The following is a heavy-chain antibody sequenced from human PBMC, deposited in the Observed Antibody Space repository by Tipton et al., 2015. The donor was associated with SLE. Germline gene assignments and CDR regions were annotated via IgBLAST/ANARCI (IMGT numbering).Heavy chain of an antibody. J-gene: IGHJ6*03. V-gene: IGHV4-38-2*02. D-gene: IGHD6-13*01. CDR2: IFHSGST. CDR1: GYSTSSGYC. CDR3: ARVVAAVDYYYYYMDV. Sequence: TLSLTCTVSGYSTSSGYCWGWIRQPPGKGLEWIASIFHSGSTYFNPSLKSRVTISVDTSKNQFSLDLSSVSAADTAVYYYARVVAAVDYYYYYMDVWGKGTTVTVSS.